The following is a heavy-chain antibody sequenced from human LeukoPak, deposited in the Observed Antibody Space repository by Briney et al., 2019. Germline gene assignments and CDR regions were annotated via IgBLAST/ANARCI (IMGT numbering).Heavy chain of an antibody. CDR1: GFTFSSYW. V-gene: IGHV3-7*03. CDR2: IKQDGSEK. D-gene: IGHD5-18*01. CDR3: ARGSHVTWIHSDFDY. Sequence: GGSLRLSCAASGFTFSSYWMSWVRQAPGKGLEWVANIKQDGSEKYYVDSVKGRFTISRDNAKNSLYLQMNSLRAEDTALYYCARGSHVTWIHSDFDYWGQGTLVTVSS. J-gene: IGHJ4*02.